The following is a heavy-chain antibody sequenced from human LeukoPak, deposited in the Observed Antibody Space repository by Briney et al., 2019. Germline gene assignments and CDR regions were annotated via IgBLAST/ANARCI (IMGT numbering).Heavy chain of an antibody. CDR3: ARGRALRYFDWSFDY. V-gene: IGHV3-53*01. J-gene: IGHJ4*02. Sequence: GGSLRLSCAASGFTVSSNYMSWVRQAPGKGLEWVSVIYSGGSTYYADSVKGRFTISRDKSKNTLYLQMNSLRAEDTAVYYCARGRALRYFDWSFDYWGQGTLVTVSS. D-gene: IGHD3-9*01. CDR1: GFTVSSNY. CDR2: IYSGGST.